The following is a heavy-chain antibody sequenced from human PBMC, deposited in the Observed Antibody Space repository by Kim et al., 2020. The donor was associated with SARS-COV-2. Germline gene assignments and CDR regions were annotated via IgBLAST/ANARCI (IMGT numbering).Heavy chain of an antibody. D-gene: IGHD6-19*01. CDR2: INGGNGNT. J-gene: IGHJ4*02. V-gene: IGHV1-3*01. CDR1: GYSFTTFA. CDR3: AREAVAGAFDH. Sequence: ASVKVSCKASGYSFTTFALYWVRRAPGQRLEWMGWINGGNGNTRYSQKFQARVSITRDTSATTAHLELSGLRSEDTAVYYCAREAVAGAFDHWGQGTRVTVSS.